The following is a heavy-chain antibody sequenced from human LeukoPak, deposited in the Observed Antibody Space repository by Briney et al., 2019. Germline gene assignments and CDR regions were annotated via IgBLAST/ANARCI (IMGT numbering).Heavy chain of an antibody. CDR2: ISAYNGNT. CDR1: GYTFTSYG. CDR3: ARDRMVYAILGAYYYYYMDV. Sequence: GASVKVSCKASGYTFTSYGISWVRQAPGQGLEWMGWISAYNGNTNYAQKLQGRVTMTTDTSTSTAYMELRSLRSDDTAAYYCARDRMVYAILGAYYYYYMDVWGKGTTVTVSS. D-gene: IGHD2-8*01. V-gene: IGHV1-18*01. J-gene: IGHJ6*03.